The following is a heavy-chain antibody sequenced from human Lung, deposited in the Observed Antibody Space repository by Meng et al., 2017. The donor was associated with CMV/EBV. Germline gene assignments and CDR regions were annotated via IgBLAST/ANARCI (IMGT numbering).Heavy chain of an antibody. CDR3: ARGINGGCGD. J-gene: IGHJ4*02. CDR2: TYYRSKWYH. CDR1: GDIVSSNSAA. V-gene: IGHV6-1*01. Sequence: QVKPQQSGPGLVKPPQTLSLTCAISGDIVSSNSAAWHWIRQSPSRGLEWLGRTYYRSKWYHEYAVSVKSRITISPDTPKNQFSLQLNSMTPEDTAVYYCARGINGGCGDWGQGTLVTVSS. D-gene: IGHD4-23*01.